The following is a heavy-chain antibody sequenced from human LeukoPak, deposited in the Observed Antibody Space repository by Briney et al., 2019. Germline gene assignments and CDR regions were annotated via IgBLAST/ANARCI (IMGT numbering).Heavy chain of an antibody. Sequence: GGSLRLSCAASGFTFSSYGMHWVRQAPGKGLEWVAFIRYDGSNKYYADSVKGRFTISRDNSKNTLYLQMNSLRAEDTAVYYCAKVRPSVSGYDYWGQGTLVTVSS. D-gene: IGHD5-12*01. CDR1: GFTFSSYG. V-gene: IGHV3-30*02. CDR2: IRYDGSNK. J-gene: IGHJ4*02. CDR3: AKVRPSVSGYDY.